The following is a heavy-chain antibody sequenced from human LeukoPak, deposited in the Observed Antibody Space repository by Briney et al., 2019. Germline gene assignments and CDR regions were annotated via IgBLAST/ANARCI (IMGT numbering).Heavy chain of an antibody. V-gene: IGHV3-49*04. CDR3: TRNPLSGVDY. CDR2: IRSKAYGGTT. Sequence: GGSLRLSCTASGFTFGDYAMSWVRQAPGKGLEWVGFIRSKAYGGTTEYAASVKGRFTISRDDSKSIAYLQMNSLKTEDTAVYYCTRNPLSGVDYWGQGTLVTVSS. D-gene: IGHD1-26*01. CDR1: GFTFGDYA. J-gene: IGHJ4*02.